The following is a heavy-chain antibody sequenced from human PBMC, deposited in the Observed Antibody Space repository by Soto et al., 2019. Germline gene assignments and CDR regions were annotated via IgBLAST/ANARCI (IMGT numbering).Heavy chain of an antibody. J-gene: IGHJ6*02. Sequence: QVQLVQSGAEVKKPGASVKVSCKASGYTFTSYGISWVRQAPGQGLEWMGWISAYNRNTNYAQKLQGRVTMTTDTPTSTAYMELRSLRSDDSAVYYCARDRGLTIFEVVISYGMDVWGQGTTVTVSS. CDR2: ISAYNRNT. CDR3: ARDRGLTIFEVVISYGMDV. D-gene: IGHD3-3*01. CDR1: GYTFTSYG. V-gene: IGHV1-18*01.